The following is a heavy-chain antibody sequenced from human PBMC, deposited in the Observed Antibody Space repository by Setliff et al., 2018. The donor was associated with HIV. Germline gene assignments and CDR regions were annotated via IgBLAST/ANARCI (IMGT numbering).Heavy chain of an antibody. CDR2: INHSANT. V-gene: IGHV4-34*01. Sequence: SETLSLTCAVYGGSFSGNYWNWIRQPPGKGLEWIGEINHSANTNYSPSLKSRVTISVDTSKNQFSLKLNSVTAADTAVYFCARGGPDYYDYPYFDSWGQGTLVTVSS. D-gene: IGHD3-22*01. J-gene: IGHJ4*02. CDR3: ARGGPDYYDYPYFDS. CDR1: GGSFSGNY.